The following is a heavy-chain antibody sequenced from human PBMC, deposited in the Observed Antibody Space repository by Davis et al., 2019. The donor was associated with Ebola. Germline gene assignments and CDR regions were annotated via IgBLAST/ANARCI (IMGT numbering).Heavy chain of an antibody. CDR3: ARVPRITGTRVSQYYYYYYMDV. D-gene: IGHD1-7*01. V-gene: IGHV1-69*10. Sequence: SVKVSCKASGYTFTNYDINWVRQATGQGLEWMGGIIPILGIANYAQKLQGRVTITADKSTSTAYMELSSLRSEDTAVYFCARVPRITGTRVSQYYYYYYMDVWGKGTTVTVSS. J-gene: IGHJ6*03. CDR2: IIPILGIA. CDR1: GYTFTNYD.